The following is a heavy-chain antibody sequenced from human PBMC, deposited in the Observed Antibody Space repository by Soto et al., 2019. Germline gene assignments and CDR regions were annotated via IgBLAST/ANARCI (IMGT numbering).Heavy chain of an antibody. Sequence: GGSLRLSCAASGFTFSDYYMSWIRQAPGKGLEWVSFISTTGSFTNYADSLKGRFTISRDNAKNSLYLQINSLRGDDTAVYYCARAQWELDYWGQATLVTVSS. CDR2: ISTTGSFT. CDR1: GFTFSDYY. CDR3: ARAQWELDY. J-gene: IGHJ4*02. V-gene: IGHV3-11*06. D-gene: IGHD1-26*01.